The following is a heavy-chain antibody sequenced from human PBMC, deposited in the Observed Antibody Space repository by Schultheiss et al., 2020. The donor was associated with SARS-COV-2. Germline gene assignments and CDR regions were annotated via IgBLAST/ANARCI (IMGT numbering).Heavy chain of an antibody. J-gene: IGHJ5*02. D-gene: IGHD3-3*01. V-gene: IGHV4-59*08. CDR2: IYYSGST. Sequence: SETLSLTCTVSGGSISSYYWSWIRQPPGKGLEWIGYIYYSGSTNYNPSLKSRVTISVDTSKNQFSLKLSSVTAADTAVYYCARGPRRITIFGVVPAANWFDPWGQGTLVTVSS. CDR1: GGSISSYY. CDR3: ARGPRRITIFGVVPAANWFDP.